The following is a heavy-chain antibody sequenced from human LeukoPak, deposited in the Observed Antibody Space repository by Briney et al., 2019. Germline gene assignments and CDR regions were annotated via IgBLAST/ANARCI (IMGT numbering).Heavy chain of an antibody. V-gene: IGHV3-23*01. D-gene: IGHD1-7*01. CDR3: AKWARYNWNYGTFDY. Sequence: GSLRLSCAASGFTFSSYAMSWVRQAPGKGLEWVSAISGNGGSTYYADSVKGRFTISRDNSKNTLYLQMNSLRAEDTAVYYCAKWARYNWNYGTFDYWGQGTLVTVSS. J-gene: IGHJ4*02. CDR2: ISGNGGST. CDR1: GFTFSSYA.